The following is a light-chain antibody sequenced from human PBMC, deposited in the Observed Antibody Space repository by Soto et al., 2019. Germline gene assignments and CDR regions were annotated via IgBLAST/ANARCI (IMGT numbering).Light chain of an antibody. CDR3: MQGTHWPYT. J-gene: IGKJ2*01. V-gene: IGKV2-30*02. CDR1: QSLVHSDGNTH. Sequence: DVVMTQSPLSLPVTLGQPASISCRSTQSLVHSDGNTHLNWFQQRPGQSPRRPICKVSNRDSGVPDRFSGSASGTDFTLKISRVEAEDVGVYYCMQGTHWPYTFGQGTKLEIK. CDR2: KVS.